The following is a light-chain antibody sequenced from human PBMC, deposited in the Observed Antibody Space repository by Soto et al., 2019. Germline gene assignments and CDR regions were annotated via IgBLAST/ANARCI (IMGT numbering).Light chain of an antibody. CDR3: QQYSSYSPT. CDR2: AAS. CDR1: QGISSY. V-gene: IGKV1-9*01. Sequence: IQLTQSPSSLSASVGDRVTITCRASQGISSYLGWYQQKPGKAPNLLIYAASTLQSGVPSRSRGGGSGTDFTLTISNLQPDDFETYYCQQYSSYSPTFGQGTKVDIK. J-gene: IGKJ1*01.